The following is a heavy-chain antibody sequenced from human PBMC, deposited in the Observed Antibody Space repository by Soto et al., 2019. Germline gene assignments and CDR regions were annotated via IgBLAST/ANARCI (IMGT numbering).Heavy chain of an antibody. CDR2: INAGNGNT. CDR1: GYTFTSYA. J-gene: IGHJ4*02. CDR3: ARGLITIFGVVENFDY. V-gene: IGHV1-3*01. D-gene: IGHD3-3*01. Sequence: QVQLVQSGAEVKKPGASVKVSCKASGYTFTSYAMHLVRQAPGQRLEWMGWINAGNGNTKYSQKFQGRVTITRDTSASTAYMELSSLRSEDTAVYYCARGLITIFGVVENFDYWGQGTLVTVSS.